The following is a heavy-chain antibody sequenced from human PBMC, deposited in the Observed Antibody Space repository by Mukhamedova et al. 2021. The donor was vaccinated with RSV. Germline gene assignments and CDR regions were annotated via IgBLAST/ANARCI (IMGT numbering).Heavy chain of an antibody. Sequence: VRQTPGKGLEWVANIGQDGSPKYYVDSVKGRFSISRDNAKNLMYLQMNSLRAGDTAVYYCARVEAGTPNWGQGTLVTVSS. J-gene: IGHJ4*02. CDR2: IGQDGSPK. V-gene: IGHV3-7*01. CDR3: ARVEAGTPN.